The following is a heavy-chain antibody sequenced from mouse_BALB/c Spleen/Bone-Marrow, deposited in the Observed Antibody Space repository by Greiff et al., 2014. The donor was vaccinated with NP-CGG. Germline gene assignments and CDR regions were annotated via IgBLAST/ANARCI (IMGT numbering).Heavy chain of an antibody. V-gene: IGHV1S81*02. CDR2: INPSNGGP. D-gene: IGHD4-1*01. Sequence: QVQLQQPGAELVKPGASVKLSCEASGYTFTNYYMYWVKQRPGQGLEWIGEINPSNGGPNFNEKFKSKATLTVDKSSSTAYMQLSSLTSEDSAVYYCTRARPGGFAYWGQGTLVTVSA. CDR1: GYTFTNYY. J-gene: IGHJ3*01. CDR3: TRARPGGFAY.